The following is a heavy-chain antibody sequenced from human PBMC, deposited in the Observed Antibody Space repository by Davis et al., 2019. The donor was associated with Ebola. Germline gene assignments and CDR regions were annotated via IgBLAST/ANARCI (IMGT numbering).Heavy chain of an antibody. J-gene: IGHJ3*02. Sequence: GESLKISCKASGYIFSNYWIGWVRQMPGKGLEWMGIIYPGDSDTRYNPSFQGQVTISADKSINTAYLQWSSLKASDTAMYYCARVMVVVPAHNAFDIWGQGTMVTVSS. CDR2: IYPGDSDT. V-gene: IGHV5-51*01. D-gene: IGHD2-2*01. CDR1: GYIFSNYW. CDR3: ARVMVVVPAHNAFDI.